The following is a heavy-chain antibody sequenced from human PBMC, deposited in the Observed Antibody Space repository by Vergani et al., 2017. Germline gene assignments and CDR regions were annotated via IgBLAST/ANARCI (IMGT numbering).Heavy chain of an antibody. D-gene: IGHD2-2*01. V-gene: IGHV3-74*01. J-gene: IGHJ6*02. CDR2: INSDGSST. Sequence: EMQLVESGGGLVQPGGSLRLSCAASGFTFSSYWMHWVRQAPGKGLVWVSRINSDGSSTSYADSVKGRFTISRDNAKNTLYLQMNSLRAEDTAVYYCARTDCSSTSCYLTDYYYYGMDVWGQGTTVTVSS. CDR1: GFTFSSYW. CDR3: ARTDCSSTSCYLTDYYYYGMDV.